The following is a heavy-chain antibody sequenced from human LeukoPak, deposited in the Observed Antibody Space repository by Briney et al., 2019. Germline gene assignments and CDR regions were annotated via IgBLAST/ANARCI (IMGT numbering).Heavy chain of an antibody. J-gene: IGHJ4*02. CDR3: AKRSMGYSGYDSSYFDY. Sequence: GGSLRLTFAASGFTFISYAMSWVRQAPGKGLEWVSAISGSGGSTYYADSVKGRFTISRDNSKNTLYLQMNSLRAEDTAVYYCAKRSMGYSGYDSSYFDYWGQGTLVTVSS. V-gene: IGHV3-23*01. CDR2: ISGSGGST. CDR1: GFTFISYA. D-gene: IGHD5-12*01.